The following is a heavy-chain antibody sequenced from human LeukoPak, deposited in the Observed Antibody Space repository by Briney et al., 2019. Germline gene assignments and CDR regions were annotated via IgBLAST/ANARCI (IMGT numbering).Heavy chain of an antibody. CDR3: ARSTVTDGLNDY. J-gene: IGHJ4*02. CDR2: IYHSGST. Sequence: PSETLSLTCAVSGGSISSSNWWSWVRQPPGKGLEWIGEIYHSGSTYYNPSLKSRVTISVDTSKNQFSLKLSSVTAADTAVYYCARSTVTDGLNDYWGQGTLVTVSS. CDR1: GGSISSSNW. V-gene: IGHV4-4*02. D-gene: IGHD4-17*01.